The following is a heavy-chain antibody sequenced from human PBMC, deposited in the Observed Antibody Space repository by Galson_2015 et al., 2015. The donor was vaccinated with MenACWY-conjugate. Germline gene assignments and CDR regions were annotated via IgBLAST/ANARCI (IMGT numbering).Heavy chain of an antibody. CDR1: GYSFTSYW. CDR2: IYPGDSDT. CDR3: ARRITMVRGRLGLVGPFDP. J-gene: IGHJ5*02. D-gene: IGHD3-10*01. Sequence: QSGAEVTKPGESLKISCTGSGYSFTSYWIGWVRQMPGKGLEWMGIIYPGDSDTRYSPSFQGQVTISADKSISTAYLQWSSLKASDTAMYYCARRITMVRGRLGLVGPFDPWGQGTLVTVSS. V-gene: IGHV5-51*01.